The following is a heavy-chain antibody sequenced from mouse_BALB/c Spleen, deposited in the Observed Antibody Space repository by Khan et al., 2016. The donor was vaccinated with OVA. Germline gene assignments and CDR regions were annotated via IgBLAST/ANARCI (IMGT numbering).Heavy chain of an antibody. J-gene: IGHJ3*01. V-gene: IGHV1-53*01. CDR3: TRSGYGSFAY. CDR1: GYTFTSYY. D-gene: IGHD2-2*01. CDR2: INPSNGDT. Sequence: QVQLKQSGAELVKPGASVRLSCKASGYTFTSYYLYWVKQRPGQGLEWIGDINPSNGDTNFNEKFKSKATLTVDKSSSTAYIHLNSLTSEDSAVYYFTRSGYGSFAYWGQGTLGTGSA.